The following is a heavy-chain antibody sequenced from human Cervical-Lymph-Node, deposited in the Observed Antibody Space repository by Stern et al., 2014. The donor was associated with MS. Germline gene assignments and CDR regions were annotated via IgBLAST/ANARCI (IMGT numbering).Heavy chain of an antibody. CDR1: GGTFSSFV. D-gene: IGHD2-21*02. CDR3: ASYYCGGDCYSGWFDP. J-gene: IGHJ5*01. V-gene: IGHV1-69*01. CDR2: IIPIFGTA. Sequence: VQLVESGAEVKKPGSSVKVSCKASGGTFSSFVISWVRQAPGQGLEWMGGIIPIFGTANYAQKFQGRVTIIADESTSTAYMELSSLRSEDTAVYYCASYYCGGDCYSGWFDPWGQGTLVTVSS.